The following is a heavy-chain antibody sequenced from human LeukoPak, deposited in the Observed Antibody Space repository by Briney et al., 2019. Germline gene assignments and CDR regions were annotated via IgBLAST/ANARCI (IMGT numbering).Heavy chain of an antibody. Sequence: PGGSLRPSCAASGFTFSDHYMDWVRQAPGKGLEWVGRSRNKANSYTTEYAASVEGRFTISRDDSKNSMFLHMNSLKTEDTAMYYCATSVVPATPFDYWGQGTLVTVSS. J-gene: IGHJ4*02. V-gene: IGHV3-72*01. D-gene: IGHD2-21*02. CDR1: GFTFSDHY. CDR3: ATSVVPATPFDY. CDR2: SRNKANSYTT.